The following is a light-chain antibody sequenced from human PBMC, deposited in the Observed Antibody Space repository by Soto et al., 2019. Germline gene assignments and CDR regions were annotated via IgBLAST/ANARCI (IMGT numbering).Light chain of an antibody. V-gene: IGKV1-5*01. CDR3: QQYNTYPGT. Sequence: DIPMTQSPSTLSASVGDRVTITCRASQSISSWLAWYQQKPGKAPKLLIYDASSLESGVPSSFSGSGSGTEFTLPISSLQSDDFATYYCQQYNTYPGTFGQGPKVEIK. CDR1: QSISSW. J-gene: IGKJ1*01. CDR2: DAS.